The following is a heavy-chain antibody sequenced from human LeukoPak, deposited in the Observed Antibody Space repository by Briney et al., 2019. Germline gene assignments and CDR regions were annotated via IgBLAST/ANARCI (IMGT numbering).Heavy chain of an antibody. CDR2: IRYDGSNK. Sequence: PGGSLRLSCAASGFTFSSYGMHWVRQAPGKGLEWVAFIRYDGSNKYYADSVKGRFTISRDNSKNTLYLQMNSLRAEDTAVYYCALVTVTTSRNFDYWGQGTLVTVSS. J-gene: IGHJ4*02. D-gene: IGHD4-17*01. CDR3: ALVTVTTSRNFDY. CDR1: GFTFSSYG. V-gene: IGHV3-30*02.